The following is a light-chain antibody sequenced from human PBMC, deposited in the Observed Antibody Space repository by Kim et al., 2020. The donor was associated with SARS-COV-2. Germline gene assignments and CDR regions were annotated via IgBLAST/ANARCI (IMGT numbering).Light chain of an antibody. Sequence: EIVLTQSPGTLSLSPGERATLSCRASQSVSSSYLAWYQQKPGQSPRLLISGTSSRATGIPDRFSCSGSGTDFTLTISRLEPEDFAVYYCQQYGRTFGQGTKVDIK. CDR3: QQYGRT. J-gene: IGKJ1*01. CDR2: GTS. CDR1: QSVSSSY. V-gene: IGKV3-20*01.